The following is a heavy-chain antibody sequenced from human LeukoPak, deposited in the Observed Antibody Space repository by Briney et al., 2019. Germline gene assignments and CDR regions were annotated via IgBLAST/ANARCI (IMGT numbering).Heavy chain of an antibody. J-gene: IGHJ6*02. V-gene: IGHV6-1*01. CDR2: TYYRSKWYN. D-gene: IGHD1-1*01. Sequence: SQTLSLTCALPGDSVSSNSAAWNWIRQSPSRGLEWLGRTYYRSKWYNDYAVSVKSRITINPDTSKNQFSLQLNSVTPEDTAVYYCVRARTVRDPYYYYGMDVWGQGTTVTVSS. CDR3: VRARTVRDPYYYYGMDV. CDR1: GDSVSSNSAA.